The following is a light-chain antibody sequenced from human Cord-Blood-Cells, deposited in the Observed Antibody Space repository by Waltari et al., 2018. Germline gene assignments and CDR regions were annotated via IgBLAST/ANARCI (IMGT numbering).Light chain of an antibody. Sequence: SALTQPASVSGSAGQSITLSCTGTSSDVGGFNYVPWYQQHPGKAPKLTIYDVSNRPSGVSTRFSGSKSGNTASLTISGLQAEDEADYYCSSYTSSSTLVFGGGTKLTVL. CDR2: DVS. CDR3: SSYTSSSTLV. J-gene: IGLJ2*01. CDR1: SSDVGGFNY. V-gene: IGLV2-14*01.